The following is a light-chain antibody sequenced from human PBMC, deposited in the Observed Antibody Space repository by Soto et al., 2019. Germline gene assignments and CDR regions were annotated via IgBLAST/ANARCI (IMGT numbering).Light chain of an antibody. Sequence: ENVLTQSPITLSLSPGDTATLSCRASQSIGNYLAWYQQKPGQAPRLLIYDASNRATGIPARFSGSGSETDFTLTIASLEVEDSAVYYCQQRNFWPLTFGPGTRVEIK. CDR1: QSIGNY. J-gene: IGKJ3*01. CDR2: DAS. CDR3: QQRNFWPLT. V-gene: IGKV3-11*01.